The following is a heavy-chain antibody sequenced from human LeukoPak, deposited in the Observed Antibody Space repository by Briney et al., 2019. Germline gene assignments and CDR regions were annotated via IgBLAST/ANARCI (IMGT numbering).Heavy chain of an antibody. CDR2: ISSSSSYI. Sequence: PGGSLRLSCAASGFTFSSSAMNWVRQAPGKGLEWVSSISSSSSYIYYADSVKGRFTISRDNAKNSLYLQMNSLRAKDTAVYYCASGVDYDFWSGYYVGMDVWGQGTTVTVSS. CDR3: ASGVDYDFWSGYYVGMDV. D-gene: IGHD3-3*01. CDR1: GFTFSSSA. J-gene: IGHJ6*02. V-gene: IGHV3-21*01.